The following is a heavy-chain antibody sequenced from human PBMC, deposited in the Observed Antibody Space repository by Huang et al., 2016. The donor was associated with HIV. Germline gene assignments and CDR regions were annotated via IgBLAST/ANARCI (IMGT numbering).Heavy chain of an antibody. J-gene: IGHJ3*01. CDR1: GYSFTRQW. D-gene: IGHD2-21*02. CDR2: IYPGDSDV. Sequence: EVQLVQSGAEMKRPGESLKISCKVSGYSFTRQWIGWVRQMPGKGPEGMGSIYPGDSDVKYSPTFQGQVTISADNSISTAYLQWKSLKVSDTAMYFCARPPTYSDDGGYYIDAFGVWGRGTMVTVS. V-gene: IGHV5-51*03. CDR3: ARPPTYSDDGGYYIDAFGV.